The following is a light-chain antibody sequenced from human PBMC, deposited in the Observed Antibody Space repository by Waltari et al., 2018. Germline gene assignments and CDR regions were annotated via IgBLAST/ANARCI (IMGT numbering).Light chain of an antibody. Sequence: EIVLTQSQATLSLSPGEGATLSCRASQRVRNNYIAWYQQKPGQAPKLLIYGASTRATGIPARFSGSGSGTEFTLTISSLQSEDFAVYYCQQYNNWPPGTFGQGTKVEIK. V-gene: IGKV3-15*01. CDR2: GAS. CDR3: QQYNNWPPGT. CDR1: QRVRNN. J-gene: IGKJ1*01.